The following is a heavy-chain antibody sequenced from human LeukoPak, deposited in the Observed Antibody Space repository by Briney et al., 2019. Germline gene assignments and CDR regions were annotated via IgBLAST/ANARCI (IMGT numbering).Heavy chain of an antibody. V-gene: IGHV4-34*01. CDR1: GGSFSGYY. CDR3: ARGLYDFWSGRRFGMDV. Sequence: KPSETLSLTCAVYGGSFSGYYWSWIRQTPGKGLEWIGEINHSGSTNYNPSLKSRVTISVDTSKNQFSLKLSSVTAADTAVYYCARGLYDFWSGRRFGMDVWGQGTTVTVSS. CDR2: INHSGST. J-gene: IGHJ6*02. D-gene: IGHD3-3*01.